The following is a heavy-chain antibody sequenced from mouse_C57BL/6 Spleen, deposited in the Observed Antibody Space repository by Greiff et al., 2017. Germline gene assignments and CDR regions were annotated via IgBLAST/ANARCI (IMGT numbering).Heavy chain of an antibody. CDR1: GYTFTDYY. J-gene: IGHJ1*03. Sequence: VQLQQSGPELVKPGASVKISCKASGYTFTDYYMNWVKQSPGKSLEWIGDINPNNGGTSYNQKFKGKATLTVDKSSSTAYMELRSLTSEDSAVYYCARSLYYDYDELYFDVWGTGTTVTVSS. D-gene: IGHD2-4*01. CDR3: ARSLYYDYDELYFDV. V-gene: IGHV1-26*01. CDR2: INPNNGGT.